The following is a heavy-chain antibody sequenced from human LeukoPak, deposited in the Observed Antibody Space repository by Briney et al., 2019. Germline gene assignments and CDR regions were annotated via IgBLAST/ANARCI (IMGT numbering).Heavy chain of an antibody. Sequence: PGGSLRLSCAASGFTFSNYAMHCVRQAPGKRLEWVAVISYDGSSKYYADSVKGRFTISRDNSKKTLYLQMDSLRAEDTAVYYCARDSTYYGSGSPPAHNWGQGTLVTVSS. V-gene: IGHV3-30-3*01. J-gene: IGHJ4*02. CDR2: ISYDGSSK. CDR1: GFTFSNYA. CDR3: ARDSTYYGSGSPPAHN. D-gene: IGHD3-10*01.